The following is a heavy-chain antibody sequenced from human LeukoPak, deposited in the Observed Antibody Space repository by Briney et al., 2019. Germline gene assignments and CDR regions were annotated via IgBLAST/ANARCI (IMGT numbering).Heavy chain of an antibody. CDR2: LYYSGIT. V-gene: IGHV4-39*01. J-gene: IGHJ6*02. Sequence: SETLSLTCTVSGDSISSTSHYWGWIRQPPGKGPEWIGTLYYSGITYYNPSLKSRVTMSVDTSKNQFSLKLTSVTATDTAVYYCARHDCTTTSCQYFYGMDVWGQGTTVAVPS. D-gene: IGHD2-2*01. CDR3: ARHDCTTTSCQYFYGMDV. CDR1: GDSISSTSHY.